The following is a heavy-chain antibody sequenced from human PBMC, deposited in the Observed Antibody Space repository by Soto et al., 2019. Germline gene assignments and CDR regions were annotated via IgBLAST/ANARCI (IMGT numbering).Heavy chain of an antibody. Sequence: QVQLVESGGGVVQPGRSLRLSCEASGFTFSSYAMHWVRQAPGKGLEWVAVISYDGSNKYYADSVKGRFTISRDNSKNTLYLQMNSLRAEDTAVYYCARDRQYSSSWLDYWGQGTLVTVSS. CDR1: GFTFSSYA. CDR2: ISYDGSNK. CDR3: ARDRQYSSSWLDY. J-gene: IGHJ4*02. V-gene: IGHV3-30-3*01. D-gene: IGHD6-13*01.